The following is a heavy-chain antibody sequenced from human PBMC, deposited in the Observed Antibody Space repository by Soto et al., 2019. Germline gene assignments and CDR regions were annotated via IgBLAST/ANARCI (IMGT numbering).Heavy chain of an antibody. CDR3: ARVDFSRSSIWFDP. Sequence: SETLSLTCTVSGGSISSYHWSWIRQPPGKGLEWIGYIYYSGSTNYNPSLKSRVTISVDTSKNQFSLKLSSVTAADTAVYYCARVDFSRSSIWFDPWGQGNMVTVYS. CDR1: GGSISSYH. V-gene: IGHV4-59*01. D-gene: IGHD6-6*01. J-gene: IGHJ5*02. CDR2: IYYSGST.